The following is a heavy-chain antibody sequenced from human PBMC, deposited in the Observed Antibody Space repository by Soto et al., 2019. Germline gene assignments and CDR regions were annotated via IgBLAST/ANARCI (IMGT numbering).Heavy chain of an antibody. V-gene: IGHV1-2*02. CDR1: GYTFTGYY. CDR2: INPNSGGT. Sequence: ASVKVSCKASGYTFTGYYMHWVRQAPGQGLEWMGWINPNSGGTNYAQNFQGRVTMTRDTSISTAYMELSRLRSDDTAVYYCARESYSSSSGSNWFDPWGQGTLVTVSS. CDR3: ARESYSSSSGSNWFDP. J-gene: IGHJ5*02. D-gene: IGHD6-6*01.